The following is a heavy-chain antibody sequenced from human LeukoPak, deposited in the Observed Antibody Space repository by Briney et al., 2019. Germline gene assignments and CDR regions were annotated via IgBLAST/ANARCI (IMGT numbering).Heavy chain of an antibody. CDR3: ARAGATVLTYYYYGMDV. CDR2: ISYDESTK. J-gene: IGHJ6*02. Sequence: GGSLRLSCAASGFTFSSYGMHWVRQAPGEGLKWVALISYDESTKYYADSVKGRFTVSRDNSKNTLYLQMDSLRAEDTAVYYCARAGATVLTYYYYGMDVWGQGTTVTVSS. D-gene: IGHD4-17*01. V-gene: IGHV3-30*19. CDR1: GFTFSSYG.